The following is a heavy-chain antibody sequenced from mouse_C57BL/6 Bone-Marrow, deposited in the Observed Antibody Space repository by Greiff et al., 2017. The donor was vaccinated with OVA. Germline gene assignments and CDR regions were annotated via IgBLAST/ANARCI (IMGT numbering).Heavy chain of an antibody. CDR2: ISDGGSYT. CDR1: GFTFSSYA. V-gene: IGHV5-4*01. J-gene: IGHJ3*01. CDR3: ARDLLTWFAY. Sequence: EVKVEESGGGLVKPGGSLKLSCAASGFTFSSYAMSWVRQTPEKRLEWVATISDGGSYTYYPDNVKGRFTISRDNAKNNLYLQMSHLKSEDTAMYYCARDLLTWFAYWGQGTLVTVSA.